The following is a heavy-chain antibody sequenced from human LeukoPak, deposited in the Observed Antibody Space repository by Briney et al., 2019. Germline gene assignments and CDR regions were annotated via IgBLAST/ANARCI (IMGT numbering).Heavy chain of an antibody. J-gene: IGHJ4*02. CDR2: ISESGGST. Sequence: GGSLRLSCAASGFTFSIYGMSWVRQAPGKGLEWVSVISESGGSTYYADSVKGRFTISRDNSKNTLYLQMNSLRAEDTAVYYCAKGVRAIFGVVITTFDYWGQGTLVTVSS. V-gene: IGHV3-23*01. CDR3: AKGVRAIFGVVITTFDY. CDR1: GFTFSIYG. D-gene: IGHD3-3*01.